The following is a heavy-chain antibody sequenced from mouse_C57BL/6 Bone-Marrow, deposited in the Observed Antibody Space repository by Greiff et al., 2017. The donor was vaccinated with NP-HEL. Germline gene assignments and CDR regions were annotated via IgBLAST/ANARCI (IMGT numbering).Heavy chain of an antibody. V-gene: IGHV10-1*01. CDR2: IRSKSNNYAT. Sequence: EVQRVESGGGLVQPKGSLKLSCAASGFSFNTYAMNWVRQAPGKGLEWVARIRSKSNNYATYYADSVKDRFTISRDDSESMLYLQMNNLKTEDTAMYYCVRQLRLLYFDYWGQGTTLTVSS. J-gene: IGHJ2*01. CDR1: GFSFNTYA. D-gene: IGHD3-2*02. CDR3: VRQLRLLYFDY.